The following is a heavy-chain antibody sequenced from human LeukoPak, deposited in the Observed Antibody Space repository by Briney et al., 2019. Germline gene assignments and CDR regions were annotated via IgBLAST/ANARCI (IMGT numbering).Heavy chain of an antibody. J-gene: IGHJ4*02. D-gene: IGHD3-9*01. CDR2: ISYDGSNK. Sequence: PGGSLRLSCAASGFTFSSYAMHWVRQAPGKGLEWVAVISYDGSNKYYADSVKGRFTISRDNSKNTLYLQMNSLRAEDMAVYYCARDYDILTGAYYFDYWGQGTLVTVSS. V-gene: IGHV3-30*04. CDR1: GFTFSSYA. CDR3: ARDYDILTGAYYFDY.